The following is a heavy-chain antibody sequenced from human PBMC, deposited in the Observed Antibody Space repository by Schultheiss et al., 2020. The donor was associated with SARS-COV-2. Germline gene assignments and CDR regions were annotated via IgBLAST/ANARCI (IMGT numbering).Heavy chain of an antibody. Sequence: GGSLRLSCAASGFTFSSYAMSWVRQAPGKGLEWVSGIFWNSGDVGYAVSVRGRFTISRDNAKNSLYLQMNSLTAEDTAVYFCARYRPGADYWSGYEDYWGQGTLVTVSS. CDR3: ARYRPGADYWSGYEDY. CDR1: GFTFSSYA. CDR2: IFWNSGDV. D-gene: IGHD3-3*01. V-gene: IGHV3-21*01. J-gene: IGHJ4*02.